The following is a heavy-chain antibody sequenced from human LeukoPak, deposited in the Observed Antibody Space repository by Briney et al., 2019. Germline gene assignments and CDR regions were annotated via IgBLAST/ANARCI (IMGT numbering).Heavy chain of an antibody. CDR1: GYTFTDYY. D-gene: IGHD2-21*02. J-gene: IGHJ4*02. V-gene: IGHV1-2*02. CDR2: INPNSGGT. Sequence: GASVKVSCKASGYTFTDYYMHWVRQAPGQGLEWMGRINPNSGGTYYEQKFQGRVTMTRDTSISTAYVELSRLTSDDTAMYYCATTVTANVQFDYWGQGTLVTVSS. CDR3: ATTVTANVQFDY.